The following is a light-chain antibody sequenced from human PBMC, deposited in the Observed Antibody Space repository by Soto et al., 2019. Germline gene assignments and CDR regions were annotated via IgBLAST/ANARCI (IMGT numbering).Light chain of an antibody. J-gene: IGKJ2*01. Sequence: EVVLTQSPGTLSLSPGERASLSCRASQSVSNNYLAWYQQKPGQSPKLLIFGSSDRATGIPDRFSGSGSGKDFPITISRLEPEDFAVYYCQQYGSSPPYTFGQGTKLEIK. CDR2: GSS. CDR1: QSVSNNY. CDR3: QQYGSSPPYT. V-gene: IGKV3-20*01.